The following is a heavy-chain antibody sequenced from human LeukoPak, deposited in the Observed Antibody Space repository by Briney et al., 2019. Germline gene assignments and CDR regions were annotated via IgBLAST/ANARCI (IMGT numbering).Heavy chain of an antibody. CDR1: GYSFTSYW. V-gene: IGHV5-10-1*01. Sequence: PGESLKISCKGSGYSFTSYWISWVRQMPGKGLEWMGRIDPSDSYTNYSPSFQGHVTISADKSISTAYLQWSSLKASDTAMYYCARHRPGHCSSTSCYEWGQGTLVTVSS. CDR2: IDPSDSYT. CDR3: ARHRPGHCSSTSCYE. J-gene: IGHJ4*02. D-gene: IGHD2-2*03.